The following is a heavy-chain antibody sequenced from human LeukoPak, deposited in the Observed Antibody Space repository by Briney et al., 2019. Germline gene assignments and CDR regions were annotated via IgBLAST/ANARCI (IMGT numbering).Heavy chain of an antibody. CDR1: GFTFSSYG. V-gene: IGHV3-33*01. D-gene: IGHD1-26*01. CDR3: ARDLGGNYHNYFDY. CDR2: IWYDGSNK. J-gene: IGHJ4*02. Sequence: PGGSPRLSCAASGFTFSSYGMHWVRQAPGKGLEWVAIIWYDGSNKYYADSVKGRFTISRDNSKNTLYLQMNSLRAEDTAVYYCARDLGGNYHNYFDYWGQGTLVTVSS.